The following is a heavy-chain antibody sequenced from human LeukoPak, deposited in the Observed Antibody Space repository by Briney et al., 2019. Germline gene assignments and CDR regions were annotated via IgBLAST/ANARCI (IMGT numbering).Heavy chain of an antibody. CDR1: GFTFGDYG. Sequence: PGGSLRPSCIASGFTFGDYGMSWFRQAPEKGLEWISFIRSKAYGGTTEYAASVKGRFTISRDDSKSIAYLQMNSLKTEDTAVYYCTRDLWGAYWGQGTLVTVSS. CDR2: IRSKAYGGTT. J-gene: IGHJ4*02. D-gene: IGHD3-16*01. CDR3: TRDLWGAY. V-gene: IGHV3-49*03.